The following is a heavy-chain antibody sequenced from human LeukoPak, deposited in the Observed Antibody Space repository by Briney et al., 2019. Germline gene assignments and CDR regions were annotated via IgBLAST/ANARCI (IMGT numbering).Heavy chain of an antibody. J-gene: IGHJ3*02. Sequence: LSLTCTVSGGSISSSSYYWGWIRQPPGKGLEWVSYISSSGSYIQYAESVKGRFTISRDNAEKSLFLQMNSLRDEDTAVYYCARDPGYSSTGVDAFDIWGRGTMVTVSS. CDR3: ARDPGYSSTGVDAFDI. V-gene: IGHV3-11*06. CDR2: ISSSGSYI. D-gene: IGHD6-13*01. CDR1: GGSISSSSYY.